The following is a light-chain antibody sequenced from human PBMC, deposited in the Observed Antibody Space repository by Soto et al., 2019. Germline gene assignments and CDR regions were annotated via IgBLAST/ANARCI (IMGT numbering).Light chain of an antibody. V-gene: IGKV3-15*01. Sequence: EIVMTQSPDTLSVSPGERATLSCRASQSVSTNLAWYQQKPGLAPRLLIYGASTRATGIPARFSGSGSGTEFTLTISSLQSEDFAVYHCQQYNNWPYTSGQGTKLEIK. CDR2: GAS. CDR3: QQYNNWPYT. CDR1: QSVSTN. J-gene: IGKJ2*01.